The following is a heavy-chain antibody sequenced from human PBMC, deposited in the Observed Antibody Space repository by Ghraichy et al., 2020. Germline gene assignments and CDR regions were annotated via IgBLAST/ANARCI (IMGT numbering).Heavy chain of an antibody. D-gene: IGHD3-22*01. Sequence: SETLSLTCTVSGGSVSSGSYYWSWIRQPPGKGLEWIGYIYYSGSTNYNPSLKSRVTISVDTSKNQFSLKLSSVTAADTAVYYCARNYYDSSGYLDYWGQGTLVTVSS. CDR1: GGSVSSGSYY. CDR3: ARNYYDSSGYLDY. J-gene: IGHJ4*02. V-gene: IGHV4-61*01. CDR2: IYYSGST.